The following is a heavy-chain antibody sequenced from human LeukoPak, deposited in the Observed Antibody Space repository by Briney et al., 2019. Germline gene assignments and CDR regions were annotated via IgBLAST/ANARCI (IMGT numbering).Heavy chain of an antibody. V-gene: IGHV5-10-1*01. CDR3: ARRYSSGWYTNAEYFQH. CDR2: IDPSDSFT. Sequence: GEPLKISCKGLGYRLTSYWISWAGQIPGKGLEWMGRIDPSDSFTNYSPSIQGHVTNSVDKSTSTAYLQWSSLKASDTAMYYCARRYSSGWYTNAEYFQHWGQGTLVTVSS. J-gene: IGHJ1*01. CDR1: GYRLTSYW. D-gene: IGHD6-19*01.